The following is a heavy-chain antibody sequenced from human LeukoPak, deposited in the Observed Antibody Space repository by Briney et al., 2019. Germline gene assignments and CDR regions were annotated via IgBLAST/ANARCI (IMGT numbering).Heavy chain of an antibody. CDR1: GGSFSGYY. D-gene: IGHD2-15*01. J-gene: IGHJ5*02. CDR2: INHSGST. Sequence: SETLSLTCAVYGGSFSGYYWTWIRQPPGKGLEWIGEINHSGSTNYNPSLKSRVTISVDTSKNQFSLKLSSVTAADTAVYYCAGQGGVVVVAATPVWFDPWGQGTLVTVSS. CDR3: AGQGGVVVVAATPVWFDP. V-gene: IGHV4-34*01.